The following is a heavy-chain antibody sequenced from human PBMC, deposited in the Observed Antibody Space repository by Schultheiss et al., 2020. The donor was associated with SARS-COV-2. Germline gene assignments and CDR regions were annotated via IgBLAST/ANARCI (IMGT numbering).Heavy chain of an antibody. V-gene: IGHV3-30*02. CDR2: IWYDGNYK. D-gene: IGHD2-2*01. J-gene: IGHJ4*02. Sequence: GGSLRLSCAASGFTFSRYGMHWVRQPPGKGLEWVTFIWYDGNYKYYADSVKGRFTISRDNSQNTLYLQMNSLRVEDTAVYYCAGAYCDSTSCYGNFDYWGQGTLVTVSS. CDR1: GFTFSRYG. CDR3: AGAYCDSTSCYGNFDY.